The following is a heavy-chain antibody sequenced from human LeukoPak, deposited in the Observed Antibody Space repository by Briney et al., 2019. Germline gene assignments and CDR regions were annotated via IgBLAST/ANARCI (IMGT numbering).Heavy chain of an antibody. Sequence: GGSLRLSCAASGFTFSRYSMNWVRQAPGKGLEWVSSITSSSSYIYYADSVKGRFTISRDNAKNSLYLQMNGLRAEDTALYCCARDKDQYSGYDSGLFDYWGQGTLVTVSS. CDR1: GFTFSRYS. CDR2: ITSSSSYI. J-gene: IGHJ4*02. CDR3: ARDKDQYSGYDSGLFDY. D-gene: IGHD5-12*01. V-gene: IGHV3-21*01.